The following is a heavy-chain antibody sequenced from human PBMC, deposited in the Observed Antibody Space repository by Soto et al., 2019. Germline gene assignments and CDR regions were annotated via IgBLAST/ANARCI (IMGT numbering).Heavy chain of an antibody. Sequence: QVRLVQSGAEVKEPGDSVRVSCEASGYTFTAYHIHWVRQAPGQGLEWMGWINPKFGDTGYAQDFQGRVSMTSDMSISTVYMEVSRLTSYDTAIYYCARNMDYYYGRGSGNGHGVWGQGTTVTVCS. V-gene: IGHV1-2*02. CDR2: INPKFGDT. CDR1: GYTFTAYH. J-gene: IGHJ6*02. CDR3: ARNMDYYYGRGSGNGHGV. D-gene: IGHD3-10*02.